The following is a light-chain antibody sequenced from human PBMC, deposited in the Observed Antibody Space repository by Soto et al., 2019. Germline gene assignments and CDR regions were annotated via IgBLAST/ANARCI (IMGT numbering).Light chain of an antibody. J-gene: IGKJ4*02. V-gene: IGKV3-15*01. CDR1: QYIGSA. Sequence: ELVFTQSPATLSVSPGDRATLSCRASQYIGSAVAWYRQRSGQAPRLLIFDASIRVPTTPARFSGSVSGTEFTLTISSLESEDFAVYFCQQYGDRPRTFGGGTKVDIK. CDR2: DAS. CDR3: QQYGDRPRT.